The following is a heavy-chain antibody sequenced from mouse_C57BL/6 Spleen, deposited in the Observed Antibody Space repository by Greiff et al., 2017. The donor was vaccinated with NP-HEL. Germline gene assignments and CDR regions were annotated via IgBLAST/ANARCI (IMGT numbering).Heavy chain of an antibody. CDR2: IDPANGNT. J-gene: IGHJ3*01. D-gene: IGHD1-1*01. CDR1: GFNIKNTY. CDR3: VLYCSSPAWLAY. Sequence: VQLQQSVAELVRPGASVKLSCTASGFNIKNTYMHWVKQRPEQGLEWIGRIDPANGNTKYAPKFQGKATITADTSSNTAYLQLSSLTPEDTAIYYFVLYCSSPAWLAYWGQGTLVTVSA. V-gene: IGHV14-3*01.